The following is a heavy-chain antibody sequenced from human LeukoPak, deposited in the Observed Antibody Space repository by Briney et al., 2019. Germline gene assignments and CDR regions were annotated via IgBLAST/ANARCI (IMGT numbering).Heavy chain of an antibody. J-gene: IGHJ4*02. CDR3: ARDTFYYFDY. CDR2: ISSTSSTI. V-gene: IGHV3-48*02. CDR1: GFTFSGYR. Sequence: GGPLRLSCAASGFTFSGYRMNWVRQAPGKGLEWVSYISSTSSTIYYADSVKGRFTISRDNAKKSLYLQMNSLRDEDTAVYYCARDTFYYFDYWGQGTLVTVSS.